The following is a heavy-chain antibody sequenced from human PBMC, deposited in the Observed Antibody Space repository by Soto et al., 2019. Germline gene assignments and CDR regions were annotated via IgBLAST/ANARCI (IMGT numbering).Heavy chain of an antibody. CDR2: ITGTASST. J-gene: IGHJ4*02. D-gene: IGHD2-15*01. V-gene: IGHV3-23*01. CDR3: AKGAECYVVSSLAS. CDR1: GFRFSDFA. Sequence: EVQLLESGGGFVQPGGSLRLSCAASGFRFSDFAMTWVRQAPGRGLEWVSAITGTASSTYYADSVKGRFTVSRDNSKNALHLQINSLRAADRAIYDGAKGAECYVVSSLASWGQGTLVTVSA.